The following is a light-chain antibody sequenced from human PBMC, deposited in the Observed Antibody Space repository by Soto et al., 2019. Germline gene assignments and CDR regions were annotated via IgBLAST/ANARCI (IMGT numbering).Light chain of an antibody. Sequence: DIVLTQSPLSLPVTPGEPASISCRSSQSLLNSLGYNYLDWYLQKPGQSPQLLIYLGSNRASGVPDRFGGSGSGTDFTLKISRVEAEDVGVSYCMQALQTPRTFGQGTKVEIK. CDR2: LGS. V-gene: IGKV2-28*01. CDR3: MQALQTPRT. CDR1: QSLLNSLGYNY. J-gene: IGKJ1*01.